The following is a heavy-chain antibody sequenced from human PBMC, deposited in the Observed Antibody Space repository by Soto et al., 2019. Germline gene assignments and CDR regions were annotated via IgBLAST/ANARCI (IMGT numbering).Heavy chain of an antibody. CDR2: MNPTSGNT. CDR1: GYTFTKYD. Sequence: QVQLVQSGAEVKTPGASVKVSCKASGYTFTKYDMNWVRQAPGQGLEWMGWMNPTSGNTGYAQKFQGRLTMTWDTAIGIAHMELSSLRNEDTAVYYWARSDGHTFNGLDSWGQGTLVTVSA. V-gene: IGHV1-8*01. CDR3: ARSDGHTFNGLDS. D-gene: IGHD2-2*02. J-gene: IGHJ5*01.